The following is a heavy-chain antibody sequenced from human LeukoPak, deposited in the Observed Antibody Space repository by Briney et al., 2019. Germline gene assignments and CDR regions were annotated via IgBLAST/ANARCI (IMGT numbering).Heavy chain of an antibody. CDR1: GFTFRNYE. J-gene: IGHJ4*02. Sequence: GGSLRLSCAASGFTFRNYEMDWVRQAPGKGLEWVSYISSSSSITYYADSVKGRFTISRDSSKSTLYLQMNSLRAEDDTAVYYCATRNFDDSGIYALGYWGQGTLVTVSS. CDR3: ATRNFDDSGIYALGY. D-gene: IGHD3-10*01. V-gene: IGHV3-48*01. CDR2: ISSSSSIT.